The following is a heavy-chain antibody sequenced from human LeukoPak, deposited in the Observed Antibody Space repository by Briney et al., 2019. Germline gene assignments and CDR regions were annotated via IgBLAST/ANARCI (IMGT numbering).Heavy chain of an antibody. V-gene: IGHV1-46*01. CDR2: INPSGGST. Sequence: GASVKVSCKASGYTFTNYYMHWVRQAPGQGLEWMGIINPSGGSTNYAQKFQGRVTMTRDTSTSTVYMELSSLRSEDTAVYYCARHESISILWWWGQGTLVTVSS. CDR3: ARHESISILWW. J-gene: IGHJ1*01. CDR1: GYTFTNYY. D-gene: IGHD2-21*01.